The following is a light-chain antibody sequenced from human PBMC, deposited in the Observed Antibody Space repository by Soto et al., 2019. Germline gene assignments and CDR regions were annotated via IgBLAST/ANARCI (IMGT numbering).Light chain of an antibody. V-gene: IGKV3-15*01. Sequence: EIVMTQSPATLSVSPGERATLSCMASQSVSSNLAWYQQKPGQAPRLLIYGASSRSTGIPVRFSGSGSGTEFTLTISSLQSEDFAVYYCQQYYTWPLTFGQGTRLEI. CDR2: GAS. CDR3: QQYYTWPLT. J-gene: IGKJ5*01. CDR1: QSVSSN.